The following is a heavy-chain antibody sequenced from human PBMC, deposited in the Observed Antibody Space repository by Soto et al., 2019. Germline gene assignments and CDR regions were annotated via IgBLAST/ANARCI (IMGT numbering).Heavy chain of an antibody. V-gene: IGHV1-46*01. CDR2: INPSGGST. Sequence: ASVTVSCKASGYTFPHYYMHRVRQAPGQGLECMGIINPSGGSTSYAQKFQGRVTMTRDTSTSTVYMELSSLRSEDTSVYYCARAGDTAMVWYFDYWGQGTLVTVSS. CDR3: ARAGDTAMVWYFDY. D-gene: IGHD5-18*01. CDR1: GYTFPHYY. J-gene: IGHJ4*02.